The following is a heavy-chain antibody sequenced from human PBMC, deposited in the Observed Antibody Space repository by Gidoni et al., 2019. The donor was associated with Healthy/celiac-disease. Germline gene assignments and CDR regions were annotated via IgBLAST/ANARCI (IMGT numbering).Heavy chain of an antibody. J-gene: IGHJ4*02. Sequence: QVQLVQSGAEVKKPGASVKVSCKASGYTFTSYALHWVRQAPGQRLEWMGWINAGNGNTKYSQKFQGRVTITRDTSASTAYMELSSLRSEDTAVYYCARDGPIFGVVTPLSGGGYWGQGTLVTVSS. CDR1: GYTFTSYA. V-gene: IGHV1-3*01. D-gene: IGHD3-3*01. CDR2: INAGNGNT. CDR3: ARDGPIFGVVTPLSGGGY.